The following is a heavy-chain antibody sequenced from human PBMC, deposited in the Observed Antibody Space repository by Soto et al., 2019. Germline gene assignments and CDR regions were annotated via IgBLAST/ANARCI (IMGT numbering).Heavy chain of an antibody. CDR2: IYSSGLT. D-gene: IGHD3-22*01. J-gene: IGHJ6*02. CDR1: ADSFGTFY. Sequence: SETLSLTCTVSADSFGTFYWSWIRQSPGRGLEWIGYIYSSGLTKYNPSFESRVTMSVDTSKNQFSLNLNSVTAADTAVYYCARSARGSSGYYYGYYYYGMDVWGQGTTVTVSS. V-gene: IGHV4-59*12. CDR3: ARSARGSSGYYYGYYYYGMDV.